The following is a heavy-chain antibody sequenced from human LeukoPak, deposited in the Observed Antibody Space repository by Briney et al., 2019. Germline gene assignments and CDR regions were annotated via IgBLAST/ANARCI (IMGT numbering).Heavy chain of an antibody. CDR3: AREGYCSGGSCYEDY. V-gene: IGHV1-69*13. J-gene: IGHJ4*02. CDR2: IIPIFGTA. Sequence: GASVKVSCKASGGTFSSYAISWVRQAPGQGLEWMGGIIPIFGTANYAQKFQGRVTITADESTSTAYMELSSLRSEDTAVYYCAREGYCSGGSCYEDYWGQGTLVTASS. D-gene: IGHD2-15*01. CDR1: GGTFSSYA.